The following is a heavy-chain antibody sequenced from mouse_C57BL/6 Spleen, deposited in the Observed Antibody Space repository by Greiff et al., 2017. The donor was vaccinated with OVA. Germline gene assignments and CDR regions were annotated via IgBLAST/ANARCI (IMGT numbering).Heavy chain of an antibody. D-gene: IGHD1-1*01. CDR3: ARYRYYGQRYVDV. CDR2: IRNKANGYTT. Sequence: EVKLMESGGGLVQPGGSLSLSCAASGFTFTDYYMSWVRQPPGKALEWLGFIRNKANGYTTEYSASVKGRFTISRDNSQSILYLQMNALRAEDSATYYCARYRYYGQRYVDVWGTGTTVTVSS. CDR1: GFTFTDYY. V-gene: IGHV7-3*01. J-gene: IGHJ1*03.